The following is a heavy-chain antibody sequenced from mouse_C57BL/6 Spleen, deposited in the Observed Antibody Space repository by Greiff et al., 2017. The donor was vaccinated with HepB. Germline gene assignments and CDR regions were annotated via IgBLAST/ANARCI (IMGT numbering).Heavy chain of an antibody. CDR1: GFTFSSYA. CDR2: ISDGGSYT. D-gene: IGHD4-1*01. Sequence: EVQRVESGGGLVKPGGSLKLSCAASGFTFSSYAMSWVRQTPEKRLEWVATISDGGSYTYYPDNVKGRFTISRDNAKNNLYLQMSHLKSEDTAMYYCARDPGRKYAMDYWGQGTSVTVSS. CDR3: ARDPGRKYAMDY. V-gene: IGHV5-4*01. J-gene: IGHJ4*01.